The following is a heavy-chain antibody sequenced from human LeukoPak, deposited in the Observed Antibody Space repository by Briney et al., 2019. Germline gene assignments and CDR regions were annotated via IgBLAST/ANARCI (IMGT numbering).Heavy chain of an antibody. D-gene: IGHD3-10*01. V-gene: IGHV3-72*01. CDR3: TRCLVRGGTDAFDM. CDR2: IRNKANSYTT. CDR1: GFTLSSYW. Sequence: GGSLRLSCAASGFTLSSYWMTWVRQASGKGLEWVGRIRNKANSYTTDYAASVKGRFTISRDDSKNSLYLQMNSLKTEDTALYYCTRCLVRGGTDAFDMWGQGTMVTVSS. J-gene: IGHJ3*02.